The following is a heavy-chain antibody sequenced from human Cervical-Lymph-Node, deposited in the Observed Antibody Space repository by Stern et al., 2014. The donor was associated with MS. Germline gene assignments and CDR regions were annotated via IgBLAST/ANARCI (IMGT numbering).Heavy chain of an antibody. J-gene: IGHJ3*02. CDR3: AYDRYCSGGNCRDAFDI. CDR1: GSSFISFA. Sequence: QVQLVESGGGVVQPGTSLRLSCAASGSSFISFAIHWVRQAPGQGLEWVAVLSDDGSNKYYADSVKGRFTISRDNSKNTLFLQMNSVKTEDTAVYYCAYDRYCSGGNCRDAFDIWGQGTMVTVSA. V-gene: IGHV3-30-3*01. CDR2: LSDDGSNK. D-gene: IGHD2-15*01.